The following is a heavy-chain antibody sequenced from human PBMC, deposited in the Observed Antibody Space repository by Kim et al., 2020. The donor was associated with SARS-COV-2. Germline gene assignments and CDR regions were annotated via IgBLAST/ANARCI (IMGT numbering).Heavy chain of an antibody. CDR3: AKDLKARFLEWLFDY. CDR1: GFTFSSYG. D-gene: IGHD3-3*01. J-gene: IGHJ4*02. Sequence: GGSLRLSCAASGFTFSSYGMHWVRQAPGKGLEWVAVISYDGSNKYYADSVKGRFTISRDNSKNTLYLQMNSLRAEDTAVYYCAKDLKARFLEWLFDYWGQGTLVTVSS. CDR2: ISYDGSNK. V-gene: IGHV3-30*18.